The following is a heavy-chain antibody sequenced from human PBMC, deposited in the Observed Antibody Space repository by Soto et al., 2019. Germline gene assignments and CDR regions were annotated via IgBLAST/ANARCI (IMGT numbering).Heavy chain of an antibody. V-gene: IGHV3-33*01. CDR2: IWYDGSHE. J-gene: IGHJ2*01. Sequence: GGSLRLSCAASGFTFNNYGMHWVRQAPGKGLEWVAVIWYDGSHESYADSVKGRFTISRDNSKNALYLQMNSLRAEDTAVYYCARDRYSYDSRAYQGVDWYFDLWGRGTLVTVSS. CDR1: GFTFNNYG. D-gene: IGHD3-22*01. CDR3: ARDRYSYDSRAYQGVDWYFDL.